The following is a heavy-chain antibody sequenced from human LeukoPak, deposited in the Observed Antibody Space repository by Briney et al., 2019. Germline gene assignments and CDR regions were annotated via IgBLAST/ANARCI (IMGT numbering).Heavy chain of an antibody. CDR3: AKAPVTSCRGAFXYPLDS. CDR2: ISSSDDGT. Sequence: PGGSLRLSCAASGFSLSSYAMSWVRQAPGKGLEWVSAISSSDDGTYHAGSVRGRFTISRDSSKNTLYLQMNNLRTEDAAIYYCAKAPVTSCRGAFXYPLDSXXXGTLVTVSS. CDR1: GFSLSSYA. V-gene: IGHV3-23*01. J-gene: IGHJ4*02. D-gene: IGHD2-15*01.